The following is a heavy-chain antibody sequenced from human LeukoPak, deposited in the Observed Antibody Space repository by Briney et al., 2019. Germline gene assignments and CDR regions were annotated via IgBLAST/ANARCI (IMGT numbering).Heavy chain of an antibody. CDR1: GFTFSSYG. CDR3: AKDHNYYYDSSGFNWFDP. CDR2: ISYDGSNK. D-gene: IGHD3-22*01. Sequence: PGGSLRLSCAASGFTFSSYGMHWVRQAPGKGLEWVAVISYDGSNKYYADSVKGRFTISRDNSKNTLYLQMNSLRAEDTAVYYCAKDHNYYYDSSGFNWFDPWGQGTLVTVSS. V-gene: IGHV3-30*18. J-gene: IGHJ5*02.